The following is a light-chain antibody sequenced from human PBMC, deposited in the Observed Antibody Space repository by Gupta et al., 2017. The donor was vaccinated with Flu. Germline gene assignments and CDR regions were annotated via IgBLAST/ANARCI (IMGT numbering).Light chain of an antibody. CDR3: QQYADWPPIT. Sequence: EIVMTQSPDTLSVSPGERATLSCRASQSVSSNLAWYQHKPGLAPRLLIYGASTRATGIADRFSGSGSGTEXTLTISXLQSEDFAVYYCQQYADWPPITFGXGTRLEIK. J-gene: IGKJ5*01. CDR2: GAS. V-gene: IGKV3-15*01. CDR1: QSVSSN.